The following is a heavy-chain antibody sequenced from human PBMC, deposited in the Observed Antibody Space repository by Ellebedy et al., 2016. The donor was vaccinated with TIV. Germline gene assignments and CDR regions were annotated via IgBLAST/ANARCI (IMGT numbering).Heavy chain of an antibody. CDR3: VRDGSPITADY. CDR1: GFTFSYYW. V-gene: IGHV3-7*03. J-gene: IGHJ4*02. Sequence: GESLKISCAASGFTFSYYWMGWLRQAPGKGLEWVGNIKEDGSETYFVDSVRGRFTISRDNAKNSVYLQMNSLTAEDAAVDFCVRDGSPITADYWGQGTLVTVSS. D-gene: IGHD6-13*01. CDR2: IKEDGSET.